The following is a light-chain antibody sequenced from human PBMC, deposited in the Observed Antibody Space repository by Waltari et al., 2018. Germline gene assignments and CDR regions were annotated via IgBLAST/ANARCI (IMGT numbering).Light chain of an antibody. Sequence: SYVLTQPPSMSVAPGKTARITCGGSNIGGKSVQWYQQKTGQAPVLVMHYNTDRPQWIPGRFAGSNSVNTATLTINRVEAGNEADYYCQVWGDDSGPYVIFGGGTKLTVL. J-gene: IGLJ2*01. CDR2: YNT. V-gene: IGLV3-21*04. CDR3: QVWGDDSGPYVI. CDR1: NIGGKS.